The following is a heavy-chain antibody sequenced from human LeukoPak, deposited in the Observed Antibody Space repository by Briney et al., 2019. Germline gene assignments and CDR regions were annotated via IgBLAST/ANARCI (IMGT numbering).Heavy chain of an antibody. CDR3: AKDKTVVVTGGFDY. CDR2: ISGSGGST. Sequence: PGGSLRLSCAASGFTFSSYAMSWVRQAPGNGLEWVSAISGSGGSTYYADSVKGRFTISRDNSKNTLHLQMNSLRAEDTAVYYCAKDKTVVVTGGFDYWGQGTLVTVSS. V-gene: IGHV3-23*01. J-gene: IGHJ4*02. CDR1: GFTFSSYA. D-gene: IGHD3-22*01.